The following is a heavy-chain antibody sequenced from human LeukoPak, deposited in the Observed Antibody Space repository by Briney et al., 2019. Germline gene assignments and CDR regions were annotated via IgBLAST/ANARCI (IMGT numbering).Heavy chain of an antibody. CDR1: GYTFINYD. CDR3: TRRVRGVVIFSRAQGSFDL. Sequence: ASVKVSCNASGYTFINYDINWIRQAAGQGPEWMGWMHPSSGDTGNAEKFHGRVTMTRDTSTSTAYMELSSLRSDDTAVYYCTRRVRGVVIFSRAQGSFDLWGQGTLVTVSS. CDR2: MHPSSGDT. V-gene: IGHV1-8*02. J-gene: IGHJ3*01. D-gene: IGHD3-10*01.